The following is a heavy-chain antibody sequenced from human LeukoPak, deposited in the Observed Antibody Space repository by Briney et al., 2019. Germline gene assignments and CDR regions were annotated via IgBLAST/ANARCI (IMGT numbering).Heavy chain of an antibody. CDR1: GFTFSSYA. D-gene: IGHD1-26*01. CDR2: ISYDGSNK. Sequence: GGSLRLSCAASGFTFSSYAMHWVRQAPGKGLEWVAVISYDGSNKYYADSVKGRFTISRDNSKNTLYLQMSSLRAEDTAVYYCARAGGGSYYGAHYYYYYMDVWGKGTTVTVSS. CDR3: ARAGGGSYYGAHYYYYYMDV. J-gene: IGHJ6*03. V-gene: IGHV3-30*04.